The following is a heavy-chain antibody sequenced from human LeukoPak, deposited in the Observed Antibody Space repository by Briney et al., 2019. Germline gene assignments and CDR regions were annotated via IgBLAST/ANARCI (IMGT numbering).Heavy chain of an antibody. CDR1: GFTFSSYA. CDR3: AKIPYYDFWSGDYYYGMDV. J-gene: IGHJ6*02. Sequence: GASLRLSCAAFGFTFSSYATSWVRQAPGKGLEWVSAISGSGGSTYYADSVKGRFTISRDNSKNTLYLQMNSLRAEDTAVYYCAKIPYYDFWSGDYYYGMDVWGQGTTVTVSS. V-gene: IGHV3-23*01. D-gene: IGHD3-3*01. CDR2: ISGSGGST.